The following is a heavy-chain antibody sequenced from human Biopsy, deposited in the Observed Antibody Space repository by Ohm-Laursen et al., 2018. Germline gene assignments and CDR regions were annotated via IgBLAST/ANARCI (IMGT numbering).Heavy chain of an antibody. V-gene: IGHV4-4*07. D-gene: IGHD3-22*01. CDR3: ARELPYYENSGYGAFDM. CDR1: GGFISTYY. J-gene: IGHJ3*02. CDR2: IYNTGST. Sequence: SDTLSLTCAVSGGFISTYYWNWIRQPPGKALEWIGRIYNTGSTNYNPSLQSRVTMSVDTSKNQFSLKMSSVTAADTAVCYCARELPYYENSGYGAFDMWGQGTMVTVSS.